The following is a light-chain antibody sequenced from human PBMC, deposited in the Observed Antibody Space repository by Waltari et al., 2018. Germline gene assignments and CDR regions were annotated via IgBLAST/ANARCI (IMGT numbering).Light chain of an antibody. V-gene: IGKV4-1*01. Sequence: DIVMTQSPDSLAVSLVERATINCRSSQSLLYTSHNNNYLAWFQQKAGQPPKLLIYWASTRESGVPDRFTGSGSGTDFTLTISSLQAEDVAVYYCQQYYSTSTWTFGQGTKVEIK. CDR1: QSLLYTSHNNNY. J-gene: IGKJ1*01. CDR3: QQYYSTSTWT. CDR2: WAS.